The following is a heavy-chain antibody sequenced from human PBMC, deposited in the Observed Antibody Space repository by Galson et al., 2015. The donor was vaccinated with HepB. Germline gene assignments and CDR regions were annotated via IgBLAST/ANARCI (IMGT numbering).Heavy chain of an antibody. D-gene: IGHD3-10*01. Sequence: SLRLSCAASGFTVSSTYMSWVRQAPGKGLEWVAVISPDGGNKFYADSVKGRFTISRDNSKNTLYLQMNSLRTEDTAVYYCAKDPQYDIGVIAHWGQGTLVTVSS. CDR1: GFTVSSTY. V-gene: IGHV3-30*18. CDR2: ISPDGGNK. J-gene: IGHJ4*02. CDR3: AKDPQYDIGVIAH.